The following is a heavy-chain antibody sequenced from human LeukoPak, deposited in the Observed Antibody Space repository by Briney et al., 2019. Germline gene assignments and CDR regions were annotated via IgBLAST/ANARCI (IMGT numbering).Heavy chain of an antibody. CDR3: ARVAKDYDFWSGSFYYYYGMDV. D-gene: IGHD3-3*01. CDR1: GFTVSSNY. Sequence: GGSLRLSCAASGFTVSSNYMSWVRQAPGKGLEWVSVIYSGGSIYYADSVKGRFTISRDNSKNTLYLQMNTLRAEDTAVYYCARVAKDYDFWSGSFYYYYGMDVWGQGTTVTVSS. CDR2: IYSGGSI. J-gene: IGHJ6*02. V-gene: IGHV3-53*01.